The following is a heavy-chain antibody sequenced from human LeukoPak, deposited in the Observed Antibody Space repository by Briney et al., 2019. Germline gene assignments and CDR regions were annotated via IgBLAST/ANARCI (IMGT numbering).Heavy chain of an antibody. D-gene: IGHD1-7*01. CDR1: GYTFTSYY. CDR3: ARVQDNWNWVFDY. V-gene: IGHV1-46*01. CDR2: INPSGGST. Sequence: GASVKVSCKASGYTFTSYYMHWVRQAPGQGLEWMGIINPSGGSTSYAQKFQGRVTMTRDTSISTAYMELSRLRSDDTAVYYCARVQDNWNWVFDYWGQGTLVTVSS. J-gene: IGHJ4*02.